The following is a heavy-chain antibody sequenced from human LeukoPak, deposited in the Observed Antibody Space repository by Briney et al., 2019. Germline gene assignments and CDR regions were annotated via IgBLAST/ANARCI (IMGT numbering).Heavy chain of an antibody. CDR2: IYYSGST. CDR3: ASVDTALNWFDP. CDR1: GGSISSYY. Sequence: PSETLSLTSTVSGGSISSYYWSWIRQPPGKGLEWIGYIYYSGSTNYNPSLKSRVTISVDTSKNQFSLKLSSVTAADTAVYYCASVDTALNWFDPWGQGTLVTVSS. V-gene: IGHV4-59*01. D-gene: IGHD5-18*01. J-gene: IGHJ5*02.